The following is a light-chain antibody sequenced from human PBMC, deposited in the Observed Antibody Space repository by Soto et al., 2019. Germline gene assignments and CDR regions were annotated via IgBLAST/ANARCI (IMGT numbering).Light chain of an antibody. CDR3: QVWDSSSDHYV. V-gene: IGLV3-21*02. Sequence: SYELTQPPSVSVAPGQTARITCGGNNIEIKSVHWYQQKPGQAPVLVVYGDGDRTTGIPERFSGSKSGNTATLTTSRVEAGDEADYYCQVWDSSSDHYVFGTGTKVTVL. J-gene: IGLJ1*01. CDR1: NIEIKS. CDR2: GDG.